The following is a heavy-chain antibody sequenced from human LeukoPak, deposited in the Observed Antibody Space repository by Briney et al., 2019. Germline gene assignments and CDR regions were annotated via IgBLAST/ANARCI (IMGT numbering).Heavy chain of an antibody. CDR1: GYTFTSYG. V-gene: IGHV1-18*01. D-gene: IGHD3-16*02. Sequence: GASVKVSCKASGYTFTSYGISWVRQAPGQGLEWMGWISAYNGNTNYAQKFQGRVTMTTDTSTSTAYMELRSLTSDDTAMYYCARGLLTFGGVIGGPQALEYFQHWGQGTLVTVSS. CDR3: ARGLLTFGGVIGGPQALEYFQH. CDR2: ISAYNGNT. J-gene: IGHJ1*01.